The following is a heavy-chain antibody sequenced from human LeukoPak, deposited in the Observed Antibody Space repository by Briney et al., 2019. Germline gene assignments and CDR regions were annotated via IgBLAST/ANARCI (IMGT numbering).Heavy chain of an antibody. CDR2: IYYSGST. J-gene: IGHJ5*02. V-gene: IGHV4-59*01. CDR3: ARGRGGGGSSNNWFDP. Sequence: SETLSHTCTVSGGSISSYYWSWIRQPPGKGLEWIGYIYYSGSTNYNPSLESRVSISVDTSKNQSSLKLSSVTAADTAVYYCARGRGGGGSSNNWFDPWGQGTLVTVSS. CDR1: GGSISSYY. D-gene: IGHD2-15*01.